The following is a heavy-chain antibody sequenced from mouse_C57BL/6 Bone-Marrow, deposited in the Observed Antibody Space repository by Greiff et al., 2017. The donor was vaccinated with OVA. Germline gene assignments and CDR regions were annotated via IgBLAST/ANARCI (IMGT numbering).Heavy chain of an antibody. J-gene: IGHJ4*01. D-gene: IGHD2-4*01. CDR2: INPSSGYT. CDR1: GYTFTSYT. CDR3: GGGMITWAMDY. Sequence: QVQLQQSGAELARPGASVKMSCKASGYTFTSYTMHWVKQRPGQGLEGIGYINPSSGYTKYNQKFKDKATLTADKSSSTAYMQLSSLTSEDSAVYYCGGGMITWAMDYWGQGTSVTVSS. V-gene: IGHV1-4*01.